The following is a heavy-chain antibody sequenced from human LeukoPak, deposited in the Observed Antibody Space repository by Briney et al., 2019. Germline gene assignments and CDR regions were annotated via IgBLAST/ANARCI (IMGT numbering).Heavy chain of an antibody. D-gene: IGHD2/OR15-2a*01. CDR1: XGSFTDYY. Sequence: ETLSLXCAVYXGSFTDYYWSWVRQPPGKGLEWIGEINHSGSTSHNPSLKSRVTISVDTSKNQFSLKLSSVTAADTAVYYCARGYRNSPINWGQGTPVSVSS. J-gene: IGHJ4*02. CDR3: ARGYRNSPIN. CDR2: INHSGST. V-gene: IGHV4-34*01.